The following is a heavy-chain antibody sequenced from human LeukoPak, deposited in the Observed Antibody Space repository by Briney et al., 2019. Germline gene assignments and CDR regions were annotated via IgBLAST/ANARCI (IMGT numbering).Heavy chain of an antibody. J-gene: IGHJ4*02. V-gene: IGHV4-39*07. Sequence: SGTLSLTCTVSGGSISSSSYYWGWIRQPPGKGLEWIGSIYYSGSTYYNPSLKSRVTISVDTSKNQFSLKLSSVTAADTAVYYCARGYSYGPFDYWGQGTLVTVSS. CDR2: IYYSGST. D-gene: IGHD5-18*01. CDR1: GGSISSSSYY. CDR3: ARGYSYGPFDY.